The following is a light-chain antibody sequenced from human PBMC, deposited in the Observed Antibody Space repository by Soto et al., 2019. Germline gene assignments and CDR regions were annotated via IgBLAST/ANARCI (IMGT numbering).Light chain of an antibody. J-gene: IGKJ4*01. V-gene: IGKV3-20*01. Sequence: DIVLTESPGTLSLSAGERATLSCRAIQSVSSNLLAWYQEKPGQAPRLLIYGASTRATGIPDRFSGSGSGTDFTLAISTLEPEDFAVYYCRQYGRSLASAIGGGTKVDI. CDR3: RQYGRSLASA. CDR2: GAS. CDR1: QSVSSNL.